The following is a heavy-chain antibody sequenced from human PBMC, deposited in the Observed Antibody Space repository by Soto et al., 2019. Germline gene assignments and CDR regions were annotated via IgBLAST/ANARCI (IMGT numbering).Heavy chain of an antibody. CDR3: VRDLYGSGAYYTDF. CDR2: ISAYKTNI. V-gene: IGHV1-18*01. CDR1: GYTFPNYG. D-gene: IGHD3-10*01. J-gene: IGHJ4*02. Sequence: QVQLVQSGAAVKKPGASVKVSCKASGYTFPNYGITWVRQAPGQGLEWMGWISAYKTNIKYAQKFQGRVTLTTDTSTSTAYMELRSLRSDDTAIYYCVRDLYGSGAYYTDFWGQGTLVTVSS.